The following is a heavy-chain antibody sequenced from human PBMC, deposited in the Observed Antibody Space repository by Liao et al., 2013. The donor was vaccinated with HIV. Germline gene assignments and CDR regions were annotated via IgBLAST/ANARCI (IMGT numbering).Heavy chain of an antibody. V-gene: IGHV4-30-2*01. Sequence: QLQLQESGSGLVKPSQTLSLTCAVSGGSISSGGYSWSWIRQPPGKGLEWIGYIYHSGSTYYNPSLKSRVTISVDRSKNQIFLNVSSVTAADTAVYYCARGGDEDCGGNCYVGDYWGQGNTGHRLL. CDR2: IYHSGST. D-gene: IGHD2-21*01. CDR1: GGSISSGGYS. J-gene: IGHJ4*02. CDR3: ARGGDEDCGGNCYVGDY.